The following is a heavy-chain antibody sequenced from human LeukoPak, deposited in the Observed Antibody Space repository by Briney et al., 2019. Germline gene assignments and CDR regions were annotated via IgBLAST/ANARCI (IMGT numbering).Heavy chain of an antibody. V-gene: IGHV3-15*01. J-gene: IGHJ4*02. Sequence: GGSLRLSCAASGFTFSNAWMSWVRQAPGKGLEWVGRIKSKTDGGTTDYAAPVKGRFTISRDDSKNTLYLQMNSLKTEDTAVYYCTTDWVLAMGGFDYWGQGTLVTVSS. CDR3: TTDWVLAMGGFDY. CDR1: GFTFSNAW. CDR2: IKSKTDGGTT. D-gene: IGHD2-2*03.